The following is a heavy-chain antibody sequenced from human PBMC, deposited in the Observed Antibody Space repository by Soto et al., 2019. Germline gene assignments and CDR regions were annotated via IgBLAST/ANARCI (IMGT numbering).Heavy chain of an antibody. CDR3: ARGGITIFGVVIPGFDY. J-gene: IGHJ4*02. CDR1: GGSISSGGYS. D-gene: IGHD3-3*01. CDR2: IYHSGST. V-gene: IGHV4-30-2*01. Sequence: SETLSLTCAVSGGSISSGGYSWSWIRQPPGKGLEWIGYIYHSGSTYYNPSLKSRVTISVDRSKNQFSLKLSSVTAADTAVYYCARGGITIFGVVIPGFDYWGQGTLVTVS.